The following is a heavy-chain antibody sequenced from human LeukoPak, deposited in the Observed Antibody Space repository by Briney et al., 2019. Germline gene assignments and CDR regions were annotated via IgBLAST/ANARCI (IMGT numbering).Heavy chain of an antibody. CDR2: ISGGGST. J-gene: IGHJ3*02. D-gene: IGHD3-22*01. CDR1: GFTVSDNY. V-gene: IGHV3-53*01. CDR3: ARGGDTIGSIRSPFDI. Sequence: EGSLRLSCAASGFTVSDNYTSWVRQAPGKGLEWVSAISGGGSTYYADSVKGRFIISRDNSKNTVYLQLNSLRAEDTAVYYCARGGDTIGSIRSPFDIWGQGTMVTVSS.